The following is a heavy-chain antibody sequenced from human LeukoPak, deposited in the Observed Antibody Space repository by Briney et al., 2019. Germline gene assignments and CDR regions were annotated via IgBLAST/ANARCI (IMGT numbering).Heavy chain of an antibody. CDR3: ARGFGGATTSFDY. CDR1: GGSINTTY. Sequence: SETLSLTCSVSGGSINTTYWSWIRQPPGKGLEWIGNIHYSGSTNYNSSLKSRVSISVDTSKNQFSLKMISVTTADTAVYYCARGFGGATTSFDYWGQGTLVTVSS. V-gene: IGHV4-59*01. D-gene: IGHD1-26*01. CDR2: IHYSGST. J-gene: IGHJ4*02.